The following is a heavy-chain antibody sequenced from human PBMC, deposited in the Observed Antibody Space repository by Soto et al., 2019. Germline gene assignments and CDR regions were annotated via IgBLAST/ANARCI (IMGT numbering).Heavy chain of an antibody. V-gene: IGHV3-9*01. CDR2: ISWNSGSI. CDR3: AKDIGYCSGSICYAFDY. D-gene: IGHD2-15*01. Sequence: GGSLRLSCAASGFTFDDYAMHWVRQVPGKGLEWVSGISWNSGSIGYADSVKGRFTIARDNAKNSLYLQMSSLRAEDTALYYCAKDIGYCSGSICYAFDYWGQGILVTVSS. J-gene: IGHJ4*02. CDR1: GFTFDDYA.